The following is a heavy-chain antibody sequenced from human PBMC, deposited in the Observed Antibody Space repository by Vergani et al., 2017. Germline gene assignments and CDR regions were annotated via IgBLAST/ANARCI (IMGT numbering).Heavy chain of an antibody. D-gene: IGHD4-17*01. CDR3: ARDQAGALDYGDFIPTYYYYGMDV. Sequence: QVQLVESGGGVVQPGRSLRLSCAASGFTFSSYGMHWVRQAPGKGLEWVAVIWYDGSNKYYADSVKGRFTISRDNSKNTLYLQMNSLRAEDTAVYYCARDQAGALDYGDFIPTYYYYGMDVWGQGP. J-gene: IGHJ6*02. CDR2: IWYDGSNK. V-gene: IGHV3-33*01. CDR1: GFTFSSYG.